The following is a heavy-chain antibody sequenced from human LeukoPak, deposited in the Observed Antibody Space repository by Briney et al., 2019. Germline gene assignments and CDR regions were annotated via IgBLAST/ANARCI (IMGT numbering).Heavy chain of an antibody. Sequence: ASVKVSCKVSGYTLTELSMHWVRQAPGKGLEWMGGFDPEDGETIYAQKFQGRVTMTEDTSTDTAYMELSSLRSEDTAVYYCATYYYDSSGWPYFGYWGQGTLVTVSS. J-gene: IGHJ4*02. D-gene: IGHD3-22*01. CDR1: GYTLTELS. CDR2: FDPEDGET. CDR3: ATYYYDSSGWPYFGY. V-gene: IGHV1-24*01.